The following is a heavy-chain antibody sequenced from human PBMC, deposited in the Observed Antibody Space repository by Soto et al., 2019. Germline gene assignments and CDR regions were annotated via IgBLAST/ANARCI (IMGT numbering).Heavy chain of an antibody. CDR2: ISGSGPTT. CDR3: ARDRQPDGIWTFDY. D-gene: IGHD1-1*01. Sequence: PGGSLRLSCAASGFTFSNYAMSWVRLPPGKGLEWVATISGSGPTTDYADSVTGRFSISRDNSKNIMYLQMNSLRVEDTALYYCARDRQPDGIWTFDYWGRGTLVTVSS. J-gene: IGHJ4*02. CDR1: GFTFSNYA. V-gene: IGHV3-23*01.